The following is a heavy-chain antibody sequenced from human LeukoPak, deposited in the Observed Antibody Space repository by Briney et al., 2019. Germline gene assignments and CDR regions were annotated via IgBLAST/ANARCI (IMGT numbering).Heavy chain of an antibody. CDR1: GLTFSSFG. CDR3: ANGGTFGPYGSGTYSVDY. V-gene: IGHV3-30*18. Sequence: PGRSLRLSCAASGLTFSSFGMHWVRQAPGKGLEWVAVISYDGSNKYYADSVKGRFTISRDNSKNTLYLQMNSLRAEDTAVYSCANGGTFGPYGSGTYSVDYWGQGTLVTVSS. CDR2: ISYDGSNK. D-gene: IGHD3-10*01. J-gene: IGHJ4*02.